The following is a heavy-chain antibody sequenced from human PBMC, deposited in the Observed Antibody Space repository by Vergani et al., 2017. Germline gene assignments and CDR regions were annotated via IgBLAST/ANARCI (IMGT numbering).Heavy chain of an antibody. V-gene: IGHV1-69*13. J-gene: IGHJ4*02. Sequence: QVQLVQSGAEVKKPGASVKVSCKASGYTFTSYGISWVRQAPGQGLEWMGGIIPIFGTANYAQKFQGRVTITADESTSTAYMELSSLRSEDTAVYYCARVGIAVAGDAFDYWGQGTLVTVSS. CDR1: GYTFTSYG. CDR2: IIPIFGTA. D-gene: IGHD6-19*01. CDR3: ARVGIAVAGDAFDY.